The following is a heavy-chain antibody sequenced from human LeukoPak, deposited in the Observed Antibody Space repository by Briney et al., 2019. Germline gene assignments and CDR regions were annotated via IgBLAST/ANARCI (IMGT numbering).Heavy chain of an antibody. CDR2: ISSSSSTI. D-gene: IGHD5-12*01. V-gene: IGHV3-48*01. CDR1: GFTFSSYS. Sequence: GGSLRLSCAASGFTFSSYSMNWVRQAPGKGLEWVAYISSSSSTIYYADSVKGRFTISRDNAKNSLYLQMYSLRAEDTAVYYCARDGVKGGGGYDHYYYYYMDVWGKGTTVTVSS. CDR3: ARDGVKGGGGYDHYYYYYMDV. J-gene: IGHJ6*03.